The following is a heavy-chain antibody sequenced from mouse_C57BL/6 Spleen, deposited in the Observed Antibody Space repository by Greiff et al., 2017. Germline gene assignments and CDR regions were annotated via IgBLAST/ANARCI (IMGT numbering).Heavy chain of an antibody. CDR2: INPSNGGT. CDR3: ARSAIYCGNWENFDY. D-gene: IGHD2-1*01. CDR1: GYTFTSYW. J-gene: IGHJ2*01. V-gene: IGHV1-53*01. Sequence: QVHVKQPGTELVKPGASVKLSCKASGYTFTSYWMHWVKQRPGQGLEWIGNINPSNGGTNYNEKFKSKATLTVDKSSSTAYMQLSSLTSEDSAVYYCARSAIYCGNWENFDYWGQGTTLTVSS.